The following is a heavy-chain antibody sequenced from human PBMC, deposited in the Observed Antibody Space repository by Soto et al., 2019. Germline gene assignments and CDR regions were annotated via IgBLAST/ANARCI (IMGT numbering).Heavy chain of an antibody. J-gene: IGHJ4*02. V-gene: IGHV1-18*01. D-gene: IGHD5-18*01. CDR3: ARDTAMALPDA. CDR1: GYTFTSYG. CDR2: ISAHNGNT. Sequence: QVQLVQSGAEVKKPGASVKVSCKASGYTFTSYGITWVRQAPGQGLEWMGWISAHNGNTKYAQKLQGRVTMTPDTSTSTAYMEVRSLRPADTAVYYCARDTAMALPDAWGQGTLVTVSS.